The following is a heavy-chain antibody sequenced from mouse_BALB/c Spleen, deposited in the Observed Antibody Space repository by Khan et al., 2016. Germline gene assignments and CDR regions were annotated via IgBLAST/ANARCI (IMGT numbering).Heavy chain of an antibody. V-gene: IGHV14-3*02. CDR2: IDPANGNT. Sequence: VQLQQSGAELVKPGASVKLSCTASGFNIKDTYMHWVKQRPEQGLEWIGRIDPANGNTKYDQKFQGKATITADTSSTPAYLQLSILTSDDTGVYYCARGLYYYGSSYYAMDYWAQGTSVTVSS. CDR1: GFNIKDTY. D-gene: IGHD1-1*01. CDR3: ARGLYYYGSSYYAMDY. J-gene: IGHJ4*01.